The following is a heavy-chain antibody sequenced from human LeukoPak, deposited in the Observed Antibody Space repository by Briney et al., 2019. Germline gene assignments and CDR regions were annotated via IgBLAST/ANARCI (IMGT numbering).Heavy chain of an antibody. CDR2: IRGGHIPSP. CDR1: GFTFSPYA. V-gene: IGHV3-23*01. CDR3: VKRAEGSSSWSLFDS. Sequence: PGGSLRLSCAASGFTFSPYAMSWVRQAPGKGLEWVSGIRGGHIPSPYYAGSVKGRFTISRDNSKTTVYLEMNSLRAEDTAVYYCVKRAEGSSSWSLFDSWGQGTLVTVSS. J-gene: IGHJ4*02. D-gene: IGHD6-13*01.